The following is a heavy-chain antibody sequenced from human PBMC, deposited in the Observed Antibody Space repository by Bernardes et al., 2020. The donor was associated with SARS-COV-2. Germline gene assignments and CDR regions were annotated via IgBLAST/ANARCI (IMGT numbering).Heavy chain of an antibody. CDR2: IYPDDSET. CDR3: ATHSDSSERGAFDL. Sequence: GESLKISCHDSGYRFTSHWIAWVRQMPGKGLEWMGMIYPDDSETRFSPSFQGRVTIPADKSINTAYLQWTSLKASDTAMYYCATHSDSSERGAFDLWGQGTLVTVSS. J-gene: IGHJ3*01. V-gene: IGHV5-51*01. CDR1: GYRFTSHW. D-gene: IGHD6-6*01.